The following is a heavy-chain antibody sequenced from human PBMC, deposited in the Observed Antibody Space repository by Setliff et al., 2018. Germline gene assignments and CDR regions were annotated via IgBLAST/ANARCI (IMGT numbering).Heavy chain of an antibody. CDR3: ARAEYYYGSGSFHPYYMDV. CDR2: IYYSGST. J-gene: IGHJ6*03. V-gene: IGHV4-39*07. CDR1: GGSISSNSYY. Sequence: PSETLSLTCTVSGGSISSNSYYWGWIRQPPGKGLEWIGSIYYSGSTYYNPSLKSRVTISVDTSKNQFSLKLSSVTAADTAVYYCARAEYYYGSGSFHPYYMDVWGQGTTVTVS. D-gene: IGHD3-10*01.